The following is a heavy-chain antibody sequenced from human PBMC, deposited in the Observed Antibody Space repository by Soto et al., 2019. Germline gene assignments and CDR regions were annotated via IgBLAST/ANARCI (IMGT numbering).Heavy chain of an antibody. J-gene: IGHJ6*02. V-gene: IGHV4-39*01. CDR3: SKTDYYYYGMAV. CDR2: IYYGGST. Sequence: PSEILSVTWTGWGDSVSRSKYYWGWIRQPPVRGLEWIGSIYYGGSTFYNPSLKSRVTISVDTYKNQFSMRLSSVPAADTAVSYCSKTDYYYYGMAVWGQGITVTVSS. CDR1: GDSVSRSKYY.